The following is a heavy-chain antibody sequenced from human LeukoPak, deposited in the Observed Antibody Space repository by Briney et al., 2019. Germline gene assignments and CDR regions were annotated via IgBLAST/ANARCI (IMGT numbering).Heavy chain of an antibody. V-gene: IGHV3-74*01. J-gene: IGHJ5*02. CDR1: GFTFSNYW. Sequence: PGGSLRLSRVASGFTFSNYWMHWVRHPPGKGLVWVSRIYVDGRTTNYADSVKGRFTISRDNAKNTVYLEMNSLSVEDTATYYCIRDFRSADLWGQGTLVTVTS. CDR3: IRDFRSADL. CDR2: IYVDGRTT.